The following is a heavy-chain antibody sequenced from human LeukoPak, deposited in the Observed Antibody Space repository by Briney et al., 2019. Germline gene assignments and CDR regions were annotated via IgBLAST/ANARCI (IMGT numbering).Heavy chain of an antibody. CDR2: INHSGST. J-gene: IGHJ5*02. D-gene: IGHD3-9*01. V-gene: IGHV4-34*01. CDR1: GGSFSGYY. Sequence: SETLSLTCAVYGGSFSGYYWSWIRQPPGKGLEWIGEINHSGSTNYNPSLKSRVTISVDTSKNQFSLKLSSVTAADTAVYYCARILRYFDWFRRHWFDPWGQGTLVTVSS. CDR3: ARILRYFDWFRRHWFDP.